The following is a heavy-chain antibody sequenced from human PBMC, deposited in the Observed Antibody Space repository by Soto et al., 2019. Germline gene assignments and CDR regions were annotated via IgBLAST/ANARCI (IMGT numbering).Heavy chain of an antibody. Sequence: SVKVSCKASGGTFSSYAISWVRQAPGQGLEWMGGIIPIFGTTNYEQKFQGRVTITADESTSTAYMELRSLRSEDTAVYYCARGLGHDAFDIWGQGTMVTVSS. CDR3: ARGLGHDAFDI. CDR1: GGTFSSYA. J-gene: IGHJ3*02. CDR2: IIPIFGTT. V-gene: IGHV1-69*13.